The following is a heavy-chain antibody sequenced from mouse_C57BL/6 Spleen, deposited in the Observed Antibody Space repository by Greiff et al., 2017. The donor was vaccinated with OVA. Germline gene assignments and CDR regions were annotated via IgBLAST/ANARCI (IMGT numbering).Heavy chain of an antibody. V-gene: IGHV5-17*01. D-gene: IGHD1-1*01. CDR3: ARGTVVATRYFDV. J-gene: IGHJ1*03. CDR1: GFTFSDYG. Sequence: EVKLVESGGGLVKPGGSLKLSCAASGFTFSDYGMHWVRQAPEKGLEWVAYISSGSSTIYSADTVKGRFTISRDNAKNTLFLQMTSLRSEDTAMYYCARGTVVATRYFDVWGTGTTVTVSS. CDR2: ISSGSSTI.